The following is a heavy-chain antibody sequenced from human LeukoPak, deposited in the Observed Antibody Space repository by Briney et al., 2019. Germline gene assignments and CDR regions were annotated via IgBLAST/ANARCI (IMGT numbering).Heavy chain of an antibody. J-gene: IGHJ4*02. Sequence: GGSLRLSCAASGFTFSSYAMNWVRQAPGKGLEWVSVISGSGGSTYYADSVKGRFTISRDNSKNTLYLQMNSLRAEDTAVYYCARDRYGGSYFDYWGQGTLVTVSS. CDR2: ISGSGGST. CDR1: GFTFSSYA. D-gene: IGHD1-26*01. V-gene: IGHV3-23*01. CDR3: ARDRYGGSYFDY.